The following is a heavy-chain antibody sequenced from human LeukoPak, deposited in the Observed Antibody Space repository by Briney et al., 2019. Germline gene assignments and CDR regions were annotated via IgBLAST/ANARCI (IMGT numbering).Heavy chain of an antibody. CDR1: GGSISSYY. CDR3: ARLRSDSSGWYRFNWFDP. J-gene: IGHJ5*02. CDR2: IYTSGST. Sequence: SETLSLTCTVSGGSISSYYWSWIRQPAGKGLEWIGRIYTSGSTNYNPSLKSRVTISVDTSKNQFSLKLSSVTAADTAVYYCARLRSDSSGWYRFNWFDPWGQGTLVTVSS. V-gene: IGHV4-4*07. D-gene: IGHD6-19*01.